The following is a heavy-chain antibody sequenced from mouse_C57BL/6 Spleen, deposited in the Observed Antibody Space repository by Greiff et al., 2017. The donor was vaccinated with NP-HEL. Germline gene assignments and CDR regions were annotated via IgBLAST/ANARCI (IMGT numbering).Heavy chain of an antibody. V-gene: IGHV1-64*01. CDR1: GYTFTSYW. J-gene: IGHJ4*01. CDR2: IHPNSGST. Sequence: QVQLQQPGAELVKPGASVKLSCKASGYTFTSYWMHWVKQRPGQGLEWIGMIHPNSGSTNYHEKFKRKATLTVDKSSSTAYMQLSSLTSEDSAVYYCARKGDGYYDAMDYWGQGTSVTVSS. CDR3: ARKGDGYYDAMDY. D-gene: IGHD2-3*01.